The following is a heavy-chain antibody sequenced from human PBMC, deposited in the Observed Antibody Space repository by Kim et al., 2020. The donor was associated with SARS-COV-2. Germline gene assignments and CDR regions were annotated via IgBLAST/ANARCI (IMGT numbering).Heavy chain of an antibody. CDR1: GFTFSSYG. CDR3: ARDRDSSGFLKAPRFRAMDV. D-gene: IGHD3-22*01. V-gene: IGHV3-33*01. Sequence: GGSLRLSCAASGFTFSSYGMHWVRQAPGKGLEWVAVIWYDGSNKYYADSVKGRFTISRDNSKNTLYLEMNSLRAEDTAVYYCARDRDSSGFLKAPRFRAMDVWGQGTTVTVSS. J-gene: IGHJ6*02. CDR2: IWYDGSNK.